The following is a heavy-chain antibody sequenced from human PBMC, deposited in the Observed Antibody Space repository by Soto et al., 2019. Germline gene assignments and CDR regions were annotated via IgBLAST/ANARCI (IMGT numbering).Heavy chain of an antibody. J-gene: IGHJ4*02. Sequence: EVQLVESGGGLVKPGGSLRLSCAASGFSFSSHSMNWVRQAPGKGLEWVSSIGDSSTYIYYADSVKGRFTISRDNAKNALYLQMSSLRAEDTAVYYCARDQRWLRHGYSDYWGQGTLVTVSS. CDR3: ARDQRWLRHGYSDY. CDR1: GFSFSSHS. CDR2: IGDSSTYI. V-gene: IGHV3-21*01. D-gene: IGHD3-22*01.